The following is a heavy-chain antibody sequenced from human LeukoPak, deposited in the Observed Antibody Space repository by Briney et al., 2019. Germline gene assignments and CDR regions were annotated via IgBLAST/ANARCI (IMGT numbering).Heavy chain of an antibody. Sequence: PSETLSLTCAVYGGSFSGYHWSWIRQPPGKGLEWIGEITDSGSTNHNPSLKSRVTTSVDTSNNQFSLKLSSVTAADTAVYYCAREAVAGVDYWGQGTLVTVSS. CDR1: GGSFSGYH. V-gene: IGHV4-34*01. J-gene: IGHJ4*02. CDR2: ITDSGST. CDR3: AREAVAGVDY. D-gene: IGHD6-19*01.